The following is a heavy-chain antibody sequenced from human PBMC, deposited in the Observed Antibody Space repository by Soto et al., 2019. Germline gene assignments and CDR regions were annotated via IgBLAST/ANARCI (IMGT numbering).Heavy chain of an antibody. D-gene: IGHD4-17*01. J-gene: IGHJ4*02. CDR3: ARDPPYLFGDYYFDY. V-gene: IGHV3-11*01. Sequence: GGSLRLSCAASGFTFSDYYMSWIRQAPGKGLEWVSYISSSGSTIYYADSVKGRFTISRDNAKNSLYLQMNSLRAEDTAVYYCARDPPYLFGDYYFDYWGQGTLVTVSS. CDR1: GFTFSDYY. CDR2: ISSSGSTI.